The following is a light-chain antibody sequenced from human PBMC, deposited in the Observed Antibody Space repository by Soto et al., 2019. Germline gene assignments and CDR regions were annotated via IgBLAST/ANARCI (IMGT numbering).Light chain of an antibody. J-gene: IGKJ5*01. CDR3: QQYYNWPRT. CDR2: GAS. Sequence: EIVLTQSPGTLSLSPGERSTLSCRATQTIISNYLAWYQQKPGQAPKLVIHGASTRATGLPARFSGSGSGTEFTLTINSLQAEDCAVYYCQQYYNWPRTFGQGTRLEIK. CDR1: QTIISN. V-gene: IGKV3-15*01.